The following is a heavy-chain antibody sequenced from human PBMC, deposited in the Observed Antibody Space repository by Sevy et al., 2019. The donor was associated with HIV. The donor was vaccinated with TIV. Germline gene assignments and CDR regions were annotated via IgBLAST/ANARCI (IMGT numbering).Heavy chain of an antibody. CDR2: INPNSGGT. CDR3: AYQLLYLGKTMDV. V-gene: IGHV1-2*02. D-gene: IGHD2-2*02. CDR1: GYTFTGYY. J-gene: IGHJ6*02. Sequence: ASVKVSFKASGYTFTGYYMHWVRQAPGQGLEWMGWINPNSGGTNYAQKFQGRVTMTRDTSISTAYMELSRLRSDDTAVYYCAYQLLYLGKTMDVWGQGTTVTVSS.